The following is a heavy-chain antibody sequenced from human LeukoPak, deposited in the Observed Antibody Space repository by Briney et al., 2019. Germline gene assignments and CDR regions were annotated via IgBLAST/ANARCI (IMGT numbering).Heavy chain of an antibody. CDR1: GSMYNYY. J-gene: IGHJ4*02. CDR2: IHYNGIT. D-gene: IGHD1-26*01. CDR3: ARHGYSGSYFDY. Sequence: PSETLSLTCTVSGSMYNYYWSWIRQPPGKGLEWIGYIHYNGITNYNPSLKTRVTMSLDTSKNPVSLNLNSVTAADTAVYYCARHGYSGSYFDYWGQGTLVTVSS. V-gene: IGHV4-59*08.